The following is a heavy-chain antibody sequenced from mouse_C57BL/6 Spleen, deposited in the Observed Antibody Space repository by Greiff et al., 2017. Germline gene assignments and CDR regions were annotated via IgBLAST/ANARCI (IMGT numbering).Heavy chain of an antibody. V-gene: IGHV3-6*01. J-gene: IGHJ3*01. CDR1: GYSITSGYY. CDR3: AREGYDYFAY. Sequence: EVQLQESGPGLVKPSQSLSPTCSVTGYSITSGYYWNWIRQFPGNKLEWMGYISYDGSNNYNPSLKNRISITRDTSKNQFFLKLNSVTTEDTATYYCAREGYDYFAYWGQGTLVTVSA. CDR2: ISYDGSN. D-gene: IGHD2-4*01.